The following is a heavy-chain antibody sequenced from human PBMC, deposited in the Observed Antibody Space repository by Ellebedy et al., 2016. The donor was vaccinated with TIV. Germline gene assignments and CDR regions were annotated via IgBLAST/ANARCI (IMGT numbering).Heavy chain of an antibody. D-gene: IGHD7-27*01. Sequence: GESLKISCKGSGYSFTSYWIGWVRQMPGKGLEWMGIIYPGDSDTIYIPSFQAQVTISSDKSISTAYLQWSSLKASDTAMYYCARHVTGDDYFDYWGQGTLVTVSS. CDR1: GYSFTSYW. J-gene: IGHJ4*02. CDR3: ARHVTGDDYFDY. CDR2: IYPGDSDT. V-gene: IGHV5-51*01.